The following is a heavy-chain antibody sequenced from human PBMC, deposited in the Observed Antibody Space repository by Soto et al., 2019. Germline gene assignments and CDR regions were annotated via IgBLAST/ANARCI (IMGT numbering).Heavy chain of an antibody. J-gene: IGHJ3*02. CDR3: ARVVVAHAFDI. Sequence: GGSLRLSCAGSGFTFSSYWMSWVRQAPGKGLEWVANIKQDGSEKYYVDSVKGRFTISRDNAKNSLYLQMNSLRAEDTAVYYCARVVVAHAFDIWGQGTMVTVSS. CDR1: GFTFSSYW. V-gene: IGHV3-7*01. CDR2: IKQDGSEK. D-gene: IGHD2-15*01.